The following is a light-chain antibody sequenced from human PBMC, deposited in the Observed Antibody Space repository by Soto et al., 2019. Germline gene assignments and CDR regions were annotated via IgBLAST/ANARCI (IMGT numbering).Light chain of an antibody. CDR3: QPANSFPLP. V-gene: IGKV1-12*01. Sequence: DIQMTQSPSSVSASVGDRVTITCRTSQGISSWLAWYQQKPGKAPKLLIYAASSLQSGVPSRFSGSGSVTDFNLTFRSLQPEDFGAYYLQPANSFPLPFGGGTKVEIK. J-gene: IGKJ4*01. CDR1: QGISSW. CDR2: AAS.